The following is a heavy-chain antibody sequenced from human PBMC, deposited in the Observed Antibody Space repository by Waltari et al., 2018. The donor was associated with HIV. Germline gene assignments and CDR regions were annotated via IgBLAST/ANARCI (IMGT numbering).Heavy chain of an antibody. Sequence: QVYLAQSGSEIKRPGASVKISCKTSGYTFTRFYIHWVRQAPGQGRPWVGGVRPEGGAAPFPPHFQDRLTLTADTSTDTAFLEMTKLTSADTAVYFCGRGSADYINYWGQGTLVIVS. CDR3: GRGSADYINY. CDR2: VRPEGGAA. J-gene: IGHJ4*02. CDR1: GYTFTRFY. V-gene: IGHV1-46*03. D-gene: IGHD4-4*01.